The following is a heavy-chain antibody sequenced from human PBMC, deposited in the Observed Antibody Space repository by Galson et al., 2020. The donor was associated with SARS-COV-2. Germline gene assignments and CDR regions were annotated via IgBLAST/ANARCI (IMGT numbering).Heavy chain of an antibody. D-gene: IGHD6-19*01. Sequence: SETLSLTCTVSGGSISSGSYYWSWLRQHDGKGLEWIGRISTSGSTNYNPSLKSRVTISVDTSKNQFSLKLCAVTAADTAVYYCAQYSSGYNTVWDYWGQGTLVTVSS. CDR1: GGSISSGSYY. J-gene: IGHJ4*02. CDR3: AQYSSGYNTVWDY. CDR2: ISTSGST. V-gene: IGHV4-61*02.